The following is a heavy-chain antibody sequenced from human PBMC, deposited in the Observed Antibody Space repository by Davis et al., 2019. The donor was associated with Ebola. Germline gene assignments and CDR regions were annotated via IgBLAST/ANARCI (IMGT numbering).Heavy chain of an antibody. J-gene: IGHJ6*03. CDR1: GGSISSYY. Sequence: PSETLSLTCTVSGGSISSYYWSWIRQPAGKGLEWIGRIYTSGSTNYNPSLKSRVTMSVDTSKNQFSLKLSSVTAADTAVYYCARSIAARLGSYYYYYMDVWGKGTTVTVSS. CDR2: IYTSGST. CDR3: ARSIAARLGSYYYYYMDV. V-gene: IGHV4-4*07. D-gene: IGHD6-6*01.